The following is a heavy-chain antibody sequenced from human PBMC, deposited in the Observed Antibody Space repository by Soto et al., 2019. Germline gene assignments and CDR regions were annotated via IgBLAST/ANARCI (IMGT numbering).Heavy chain of an antibody. CDR2: TYHSEST. V-gene: IGHV4-4*02. D-gene: IGHD1-7*01. CDR3: ARKSTLNWNYDD. Sequence: SETLSLTCAVSGGSISSSNWWTWVRQPPGKGLEWIGETYHSESTNYNPSLKSRVTISVDKSKNQFSLKLTSVTAADTAVYYCARKSTLNWNYDDWGQGTLVTVSS. CDR1: GGSISSSNW. J-gene: IGHJ4*02.